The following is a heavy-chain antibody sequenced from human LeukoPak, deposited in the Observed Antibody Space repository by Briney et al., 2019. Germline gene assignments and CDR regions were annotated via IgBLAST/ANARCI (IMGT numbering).Heavy chain of an antibody. Sequence: GESLKISCAASGFTVSSNYMSWVRQAPGRGLEWVGFIRGQAYDGTAEFAASVRARFTGSRDDSKSIAYLQMNSLKTEDTAVYYCTRSTWIQLSSPFDYWGQGTLVTASS. CDR1: GFTVSSNY. CDR2: IRGQAYDGTA. D-gene: IGHD5-18*01. J-gene: IGHJ4*02. CDR3: TRSTWIQLSSPFDY. V-gene: IGHV3-49*04.